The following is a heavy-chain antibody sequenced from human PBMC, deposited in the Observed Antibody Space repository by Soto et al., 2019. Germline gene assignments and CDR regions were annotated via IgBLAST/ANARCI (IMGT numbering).Heavy chain of an antibody. J-gene: IGHJ4*02. CDR1: GGSISSSSYY. CDR3: ARYGGTYYVY. V-gene: IGHV4-39*07. Sequence: PSETLSLTCTVSGGSISSSSYYWGWIRQPPGKGLEWIGSIYYSGSTYYNPSLKSRVTISVDTSKNQFSLKLTSVSAADTAVYYCARYGGTYYVYWSQGALVTVSS. D-gene: IGHD1-26*01. CDR2: IYYSGST.